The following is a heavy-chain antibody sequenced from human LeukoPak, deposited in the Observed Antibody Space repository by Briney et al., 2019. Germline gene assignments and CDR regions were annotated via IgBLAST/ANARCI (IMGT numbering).Heavy chain of an antibody. CDR1: GFTFSSYA. V-gene: IGHV3-23*01. Sequence: GGSLRLSCAASGFTFSSYAMSWVRQAPGKGLEWVSGISGSGGSAYYADSVKGRFSISRGNSKNTLYLQMNSLRAEDTAVYYCASTGGYGSGTYDYYYFGMDVWGQGTTVTVSS. CDR3: ASTGGYGSGTYDYYYFGMDV. D-gene: IGHD3-10*01. CDR2: ISGSGGSA. J-gene: IGHJ6*02.